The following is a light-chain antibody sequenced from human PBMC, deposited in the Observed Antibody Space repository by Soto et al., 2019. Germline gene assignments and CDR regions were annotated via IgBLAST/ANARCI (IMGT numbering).Light chain of an antibody. CDR1: QSVSSSY. Sequence: EIVLTQSPGTLSLSPGERATLSCRASQSVSSSYLAWYQQKPGQAPRLLIYGASSRVTGIPDRFSGSGSGTDFTLTISRLEPEDFAVYYCQKYGSSRTFGQGTKVEIK. CDR3: QKYGSSRT. CDR2: GAS. J-gene: IGKJ1*01. V-gene: IGKV3-20*01.